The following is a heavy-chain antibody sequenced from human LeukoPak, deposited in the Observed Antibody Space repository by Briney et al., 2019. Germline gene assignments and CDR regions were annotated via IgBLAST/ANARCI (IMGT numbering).Heavy chain of an antibody. J-gene: IGHJ5*02. CDR3: ARDSWDWNQNWFDP. CDR1: GYTFTSYA. Sequence: ASVTVSCKASGYTFTSYAMNWVRQAPGQGREWMGWINTNTGNPTYAQGFTGRFVFSLDTSVSTAYLQISSLKAEDTAVYYCARDSWDWNQNWFDPWGQGTLVTVSS. V-gene: IGHV7-4-1*02. CDR2: INTNTGNP. D-gene: IGHD1-1*01.